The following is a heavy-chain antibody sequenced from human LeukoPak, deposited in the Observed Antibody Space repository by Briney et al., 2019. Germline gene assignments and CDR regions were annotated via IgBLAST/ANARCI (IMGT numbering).Heavy chain of an antibody. J-gene: IGHJ4*02. CDR1: GYTFTGYY. Sequence: ASVKVSCKASGYTFTGYYMHWVRQAPGQGLEWMGWIDPNSGGTNYAQKFQGRVTMTRDTSISTAYMELSRLRSDDTAVYYCARARDLYYYDSSGYYYPYWGQGTLVTVSS. V-gene: IGHV1-2*02. CDR3: ARARDLYYYDSSGYYYPY. CDR2: IDPNSGGT. D-gene: IGHD3-22*01.